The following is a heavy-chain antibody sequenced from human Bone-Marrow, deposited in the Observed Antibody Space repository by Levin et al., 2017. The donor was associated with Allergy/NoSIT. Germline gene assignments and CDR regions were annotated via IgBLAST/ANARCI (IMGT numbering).Heavy chain of an antibody. CDR1: GLTFSNTW. CDR3: ATDIEKGAFDN. CDR2: IKSKSAGGTT. Sequence: PGGSLRLSCAASGLTFSNTWMNWVRQAPGKGLEWVGRIKSKSAGGTTDYAAPVKGRFTISRDDSKDTLYLQINSLKTEDTAVYYCATDIEKGAFDNWGQGTMVAVSS. V-gene: IGHV3-15*01. J-gene: IGHJ3*02.